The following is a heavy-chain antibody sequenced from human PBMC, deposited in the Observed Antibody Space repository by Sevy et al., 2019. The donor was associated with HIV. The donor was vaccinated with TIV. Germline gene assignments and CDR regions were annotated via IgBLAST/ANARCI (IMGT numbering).Heavy chain of an antibody. V-gene: IGHV3-23*01. CDR3: ATDRISDWFFDS. D-gene: IGHD3-9*01. CDR2: IGGSGGST. CDR1: AFTFTDYV. Sequence: GGSLRLSCTASAFTFTDYVMNWVRQAPGRGLEWVSSIGGSGGSTHYADSVKGRFTISRDNSKNTLYLQMNSLRAEDMAVYYCATDRISDWFFDSWGQGTLVTVSS. J-gene: IGHJ4*02.